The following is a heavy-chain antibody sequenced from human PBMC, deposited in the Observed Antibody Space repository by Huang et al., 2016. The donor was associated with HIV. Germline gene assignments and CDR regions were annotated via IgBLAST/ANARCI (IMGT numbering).Heavy chain of an antibody. CDR1: GDSISRHY. CDR2: IYYRGST. V-gene: IGHV4-59*11. CDR3: AKVGSAAGRDYMDV. J-gene: IGHJ6*03. Sequence: QVQLHESGPGLVKPSETLSLTCTVAGDSISRHYWSWVRQPPGEGLEWIGIIYYRGSTTYNPSRRSRLTMALDTSKNQLSLKLTSVTAADTALYYCAKVGSAAGRDYMDVWGKGTTVTVSS.